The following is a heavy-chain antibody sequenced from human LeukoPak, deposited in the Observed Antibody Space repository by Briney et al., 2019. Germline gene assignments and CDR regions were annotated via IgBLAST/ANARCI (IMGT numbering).Heavy chain of an antibody. J-gene: IGHJ3*02. D-gene: IGHD3-3*01. CDR1: GFTFSSYA. CDR2: RSYDGSNK. Sequence: GRSLRLSCAASGFTFSSYAMHWVRQAPGKGLEWVAVRSYDGSNKYYADSVKGRFTISRDNSKNTLYLQMNSLRAEDTAVYYCARDRVLRFLEWLSVDAFDIWGQGTMVTVSS. CDR3: ARDRVLRFLEWLSVDAFDI. V-gene: IGHV3-30-3*01.